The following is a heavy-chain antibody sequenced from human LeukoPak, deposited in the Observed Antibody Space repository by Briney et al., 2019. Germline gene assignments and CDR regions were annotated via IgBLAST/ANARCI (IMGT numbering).Heavy chain of an antibody. CDR1: GFTFSSFA. J-gene: IGHJ4*02. D-gene: IGHD4-17*01. CDR3: ARAVPISPAYGDPFFDY. V-gene: IGHV3-33*01. CDR2: IWYDGSNK. Sequence: GGSLRLSRAPSGFTFSSFAMHWVRQAPGKGLEWVAVIWYDGSNKYYADSVKGRFTISRDNSKNTLYLQMNSLRAEDTAVYYCARAVPISPAYGDPFFDYWGQGTLVTVSS.